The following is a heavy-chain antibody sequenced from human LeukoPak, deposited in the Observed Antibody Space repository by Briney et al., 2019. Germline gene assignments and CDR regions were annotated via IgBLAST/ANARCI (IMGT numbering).Heavy chain of an antibody. J-gene: IGHJ4*02. V-gene: IGHV3-23*01. CDR3: ARDKHIVVVTAVDY. CDR2: ISVSGGTT. D-gene: IGHD2-21*02. CDR1: GFIFSTYA. Sequence: GGSLRLSCAASGFIFSTYAMSWFRQAPGKGLEWASTISVSGGTTDYAESVKGRFTISRDNSKNTVFLQMNSLRAEDTALYFCARDKHIVVVTAVDYWGQETLVTVSS.